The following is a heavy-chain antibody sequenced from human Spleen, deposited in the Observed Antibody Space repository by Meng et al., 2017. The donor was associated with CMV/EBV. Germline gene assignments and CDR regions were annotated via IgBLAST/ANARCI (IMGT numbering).Heavy chain of an antibody. V-gene: IGHV1-18*01. Sequence: ASVKVSCKASGYTFTSYGISWVRQAPGQGLEWMGWISAYNGNTNYAQKLQGRGTMTTDTSTSTAYMELRSLRSDDTAVYYWSRDSPLPPKSGSYYRNYGMDVWGQGTTVTVSS. CDR3: SRDSPLPPKSGSYYRNYGMDV. J-gene: IGHJ6*02. D-gene: IGHD1-26*01. CDR1: GYTFTSYG. CDR2: ISAYNGNT.